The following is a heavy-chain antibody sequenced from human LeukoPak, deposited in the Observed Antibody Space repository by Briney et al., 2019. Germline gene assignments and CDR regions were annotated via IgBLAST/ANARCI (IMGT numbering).Heavy chain of an antibody. V-gene: IGHV3-23*01. CDR1: GFTVSSNY. Sequence: GGSLRLSCAASGFTVSSNYMSWVRQAPGKGLECVSTISGSGTATYYADSVKGRFTISRDNSRNTLYLQMKNLRAEDTAVYYCAKDLGYSYGWVDCWGQGTLVTVSS. D-gene: IGHD5-18*01. CDR3: AKDLGYSYGWVDC. CDR2: ISGSGTAT. J-gene: IGHJ4*02.